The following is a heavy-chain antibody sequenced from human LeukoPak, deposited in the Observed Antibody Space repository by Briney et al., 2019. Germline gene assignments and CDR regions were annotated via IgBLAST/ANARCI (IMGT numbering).Heavy chain of an antibody. J-gene: IGHJ3*01. CDR1: GFTVSNNH. CDR3: AKGYYGSGSYAFDV. Sequence: GGSLRLSCAASGFTVSNNHMSWVREAPGKGLVWVSGIYSDGSTYYSDSVKGRFTISRDYSKNTLYLQMNSLRVEDTAVYYCAKGYYGSGSYAFDVWGQGTMVTVSS. V-gene: IGHV3-66*01. CDR2: IYSDGST. D-gene: IGHD3-10*01.